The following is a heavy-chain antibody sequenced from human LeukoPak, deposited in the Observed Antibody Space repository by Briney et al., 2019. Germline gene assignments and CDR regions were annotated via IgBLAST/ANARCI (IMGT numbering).Heavy chain of an antibody. V-gene: IGHV1-2*02. D-gene: IGHD2-15*01. Sequence: GASVKVSCKASGYTFTDYYIHWVRQAPGQGLEWMGWINSNSGAANYAQKFQGRVTMTRDTSISTAYMELSRLRSDDTAVYYCASGYCSGGSCLVYWGQGTLVTVSS. CDR2: INSNSGAA. CDR1: GYTFTDYY. J-gene: IGHJ4*02. CDR3: ASGYCSGGSCLVY.